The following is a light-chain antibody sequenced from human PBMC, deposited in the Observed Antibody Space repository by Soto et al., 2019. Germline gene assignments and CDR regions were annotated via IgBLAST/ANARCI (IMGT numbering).Light chain of an antibody. CDR3: QQYGRSPWT. CDR2: GAS. J-gene: IGKJ1*01. Sequence: EIVLTQSPGTLSLSPGERVTLSCRASQSASSSYLAWYQQKPGQAPRLLFYGASSRATGIPDRFSGSGSGTDFILTISRLEPDDFAVYYCQQYGRSPWTFGQGTKVDIK. V-gene: IGKV3-20*01. CDR1: QSASSSY.